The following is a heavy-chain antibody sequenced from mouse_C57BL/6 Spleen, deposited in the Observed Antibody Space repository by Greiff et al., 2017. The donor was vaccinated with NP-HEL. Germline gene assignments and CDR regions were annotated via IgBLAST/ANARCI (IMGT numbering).Heavy chain of an antibody. J-gene: IGHJ4*01. D-gene: IGHD2-4*01. CDR2: IDPNSGGT. CDR1: GYTFTSYW. CDR3: ATLYYDYGGYAMDY. V-gene: IGHV1-72*01. Sequence: QVQLKQPGAELVKPGASVKLSCKASGYTFTSYWMHWVKQRPGRGLEWIGRIDPNSGGTKYNEKFKSKATLTVDKPSSTAYMQLSSLTSEDSAVYYCATLYYDYGGYAMDYWGQGTSVTVSS.